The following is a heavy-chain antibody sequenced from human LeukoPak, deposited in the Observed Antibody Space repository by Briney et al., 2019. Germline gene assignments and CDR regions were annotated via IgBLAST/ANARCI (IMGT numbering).Heavy chain of an antibody. Sequence: GGSLRLSCAASGFTFDDYAMHWARQAPGKGLEWVSGISWNSGSIGYADSVKGRFTISRDNAKNSLYLQMNSLRAEDMALYYCAKDISATSRGAYDIWGQGTMVTVSS. V-gene: IGHV3-9*03. CDR1: GFTFDDYA. D-gene: IGHD2-2*01. CDR3: AKDISATSRGAYDI. CDR2: ISWNSGSI. J-gene: IGHJ3*02.